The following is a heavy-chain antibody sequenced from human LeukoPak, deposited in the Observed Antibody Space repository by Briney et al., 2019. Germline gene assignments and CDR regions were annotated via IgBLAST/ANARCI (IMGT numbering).Heavy chain of an antibody. Sequence: SETLPLTCTVPGGSISSYYWSWIRQPPGKGLEWIGYIYTSGSTNYNPSLKSRVTISVDTSKNQFSLKLSSVTAADTAVYYCAGTEVATISAFDYWGQGTLVTVSS. CDR3: AGTEVATISAFDY. J-gene: IGHJ4*02. V-gene: IGHV4-4*09. CDR2: IYTSGST. D-gene: IGHD5-12*01. CDR1: GGSISSYY.